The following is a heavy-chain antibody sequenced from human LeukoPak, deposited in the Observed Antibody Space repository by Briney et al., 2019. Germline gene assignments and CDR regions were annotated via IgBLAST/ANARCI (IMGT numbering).Heavy chain of an antibody. Sequence: PGGSLRLSCAASGFTFSLYAMSWVRQAPGKGLEWVSTITGSGGSTYYADSVRGRFTISRDNSKNTLYLQMISLRAEDTAVYYCEKGGGSSWYYFDYWGQGTLVTVSS. CDR2: ITGSGGST. J-gene: IGHJ4*02. CDR3: EKGGGSSWYYFDY. CDR1: GFTFSLYA. D-gene: IGHD6-13*01. V-gene: IGHV3-23*01.